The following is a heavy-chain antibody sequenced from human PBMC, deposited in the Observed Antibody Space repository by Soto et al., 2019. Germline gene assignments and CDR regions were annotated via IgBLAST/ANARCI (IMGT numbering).Heavy chain of an antibody. V-gene: IGHV3-30*18. D-gene: IGHD3-22*01. CDR3: AKEYDSSGYGAFFDY. CDR1: GFTFSSFG. CDR2: VSSDGGLK. Sequence: QVQLVESGGGVVQPGRSVRLSCEASGFTFSSFGMHWVRQAPGKGLEWVAVVSSDGGLKYYADSVKGRFTISRDNSKNTLYLQMNSLGAEDTAIYYRAKEYDSSGYGAFFDYWGQGTLVTVSS. J-gene: IGHJ4*02.